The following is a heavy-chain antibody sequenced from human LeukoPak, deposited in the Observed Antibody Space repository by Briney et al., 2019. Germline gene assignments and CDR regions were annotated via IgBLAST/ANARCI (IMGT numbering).Heavy chain of an antibody. J-gene: IGHJ4*02. Sequence: GGSLRLSCAASGFIFSDYWMHWVRQGPGKGLVWVSRIKSDGSSTSYADSVKGRFTISRDNAKNTVYVNMNSLRDEDMAVYYCARGGRYAYFLDYWGQGTLVTVSS. CDR2: IKSDGSST. V-gene: IGHV3-74*01. D-gene: IGHD3-16*01. CDR3: ARGGRYAYFLDY. CDR1: GFIFSDYW.